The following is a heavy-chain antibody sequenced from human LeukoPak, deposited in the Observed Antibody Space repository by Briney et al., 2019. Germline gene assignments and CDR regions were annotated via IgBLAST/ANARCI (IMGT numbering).Heavy chain of an antibody. CDR2: TYYRSKWYN. CDR3: ARGSPVEDYFDY. V-gene: IGHV6-1*01. J-gene: IGHJ4*02. Sequence: SQTLSLTCAISGDSFSSNSAAWNWIRQSPSRGLEWLGRTYYRSKWYNDYAVSVESRITINPDTSKNQFSLQLNSMTPEDTAVYYCARGSPVEDYFDYWGQGTLVTVSS. CDR1: GDSFSSNSAA.